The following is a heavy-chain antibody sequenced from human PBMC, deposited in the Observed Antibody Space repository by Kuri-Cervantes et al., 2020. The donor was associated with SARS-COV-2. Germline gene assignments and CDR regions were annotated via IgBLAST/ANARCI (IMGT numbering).Heavy chain of an antibody. D-gene: IGHD6-19*01. V-gene: IGHV3-7*03. Sequence: GESLKISCAASGFTFSNCWMSWVRQAPGKGLEWVANIKYDGSEKYYVDSVKGRFIISRDNAKNSVYLQMNSLRDADTAVYYCTRGGYTSALSRQNWFDPWGQGTLVTVSS. J-gene: IGHJ5*02. CDR3: TRGGYTSALSRQNWFDP. CDR2: IKYDGSEK. CDR1: GFTFSNCW.